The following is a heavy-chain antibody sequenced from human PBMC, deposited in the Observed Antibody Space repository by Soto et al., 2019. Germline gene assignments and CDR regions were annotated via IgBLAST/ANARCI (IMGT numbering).Heavy chain of an antibody. D-gene: IGHD2-8*01. Sequence: SETLSLTCTVSGTSISSYYWSWIRQPPGKGLEWIANIHYSGTTNYNPSLASRVTLSVDTSKNQFSMKMTSVTAADRAMYFCARYNSYAIDYWGRGTLVTVS. J-gene: IGHJ4*02. CDR2: IHYSGTT. V-gene: IGHV4-59*01. CDR1: GTSISSYY. CDR3: ARYNSYAIDY.